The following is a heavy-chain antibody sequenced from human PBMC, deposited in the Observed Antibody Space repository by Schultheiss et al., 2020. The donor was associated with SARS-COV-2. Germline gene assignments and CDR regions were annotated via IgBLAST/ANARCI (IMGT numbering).Heavy chain of an antibody. J-gene: IGHJ3*02. CDR2: MHYSGSS. D-gene: IGHD2-15*01. CDR3: ARGLVVVAAIEAFDI. V-gene: IGHV4-61*01. CDR1: GDSVNNNYYY. Sequence: SETLSLTCTVSGDSVNNNYYYWTWIRQPPGKGLEWIGYMHYSGSSNYNPSLKSRVTMSVDTSKNQFSLKLSSVTAADTAVYCCARGLVVVAAIEAFDIWGQGTMVTVSS.